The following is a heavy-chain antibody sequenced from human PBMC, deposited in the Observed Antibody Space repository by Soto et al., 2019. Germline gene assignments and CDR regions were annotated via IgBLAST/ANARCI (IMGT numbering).Heavy chain of an antibody. Sequence: GGSLRLACEVSGFSVTANYMSWVRQAPGKGLEWVSVIYSGGSTYYIDSVKGRLSISRDISKNTLYLQMNSLRAEDTAVYYCAKGGSNGWYDAFDIWGQGTMVTVSS. CDR2: IYSGGST. J-gene: IGHJ3*02. V-gene: IGHV3-53*01. CDR3: AKGGSNGWYDAFDI. D-gene: IGHD6-19*01. CDR1: GFSVTANY.